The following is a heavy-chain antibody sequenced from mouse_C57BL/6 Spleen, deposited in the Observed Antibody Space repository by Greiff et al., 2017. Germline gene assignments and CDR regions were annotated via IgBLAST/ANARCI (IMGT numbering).Heavy chain of an antibody. J-gene: IGHJ2*01. CDR2: IHPSDSDT. CDR3: SAYYGSRDFDY. CDR1: GYTFTSYW. Sequence: VQLQQPGAELVKPGASVKVSCKASGYTFTSYWMHWVKQRPGQGLEWIGRIHPSDSDTNYNQKFKGKATLTVDKSSSTAYMQLSSLTSKDSAVYYCSAYYGSRDFDYWGQGTTLTVSS. V-gene: IGHV1-74*01. D-gene: IGHD1-1*01.